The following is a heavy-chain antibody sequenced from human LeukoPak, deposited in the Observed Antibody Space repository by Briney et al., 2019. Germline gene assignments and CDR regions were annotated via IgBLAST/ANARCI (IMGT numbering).Heavy chain of an antibody. J-gene: IGHJ4*02. D-gene: IGHD1-1*01. CDR1: GFTFSSYS. CDR3: ARSDPTGTAFYSDY. CDR2: ISSSSSYI. V-gene: IGHV3-21*01. Sequence: PGGSLRLSCAASGFTFSSYSMNWVRQAPGKGLEWVSSISSSSSYIYYADSVKGRFTISRDNAKNSLYLQMNSLRAEDTAVYYCARSDPTGTAFYSDYWGQGTLVTVSS.